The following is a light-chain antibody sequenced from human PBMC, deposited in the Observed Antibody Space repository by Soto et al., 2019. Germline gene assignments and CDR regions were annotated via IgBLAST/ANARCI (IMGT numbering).Light chain of an antibody. CDR1: QSVSTN. V-gene: IGKV3-15*01. J-gene: IGKJ4*01. CDR3: QQRDDWSSVT. CDR2: GAS. Sequence: EIVMTQSPATLSVSPGERATLSCRASQSVSTNLAWYQQKPGLAPRLLIYGASTRATGIPARFSGSGSGTEFSLTINSLQSEDFAVYYCQQRDDWSSVTFGGGTRVEIK.